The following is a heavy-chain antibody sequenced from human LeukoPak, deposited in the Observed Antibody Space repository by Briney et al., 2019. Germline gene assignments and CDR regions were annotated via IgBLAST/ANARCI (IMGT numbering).Heavy chain of an antibody. D-gene: IGHD2-2*01. CDR2: IRNDGSNK. Sequence: PGGSLRLSCAASGFTFSTYDMHWVRQAPGKGLEWVALIRNDGSNKYYADSVKGRFTISRDNSKNTLYLQMNSLRAEDTAVYYCARPWGSTYYAFDIWGQGTMVTVSS. CDR1: GFTFSTYD. V-gene: IGHV3-30*02. CDR3: ARPWGSTYYAFDI. J-gene: IGHJ3*02.